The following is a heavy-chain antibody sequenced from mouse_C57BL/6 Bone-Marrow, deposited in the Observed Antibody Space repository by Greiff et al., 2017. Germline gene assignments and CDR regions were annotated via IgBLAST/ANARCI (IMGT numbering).Heavy chain of an antibody. CDR3: ARRCLDY. J-gene: IGHJ2*01. CDR1: GFTFSSYG. V-gene: IGHV5-6*02. Sequence: EVMLVESGGDLVKPGGSLKLSCAASGFTFSSYGMSWVRQTPDKRLEWVATISSGGSYTYYPDSVTGRFTISRDNAKNTLYLQMSSLKSEDTAMYYCARRCLDYWGQGTTLTVSS. CDR2: ISSGGSYT.